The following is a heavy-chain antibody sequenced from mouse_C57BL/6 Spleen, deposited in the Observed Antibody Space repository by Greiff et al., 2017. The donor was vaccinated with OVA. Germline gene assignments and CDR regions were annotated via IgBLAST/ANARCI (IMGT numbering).Heavy chain of an antibody. CDR3: AREGGDGNFDY. V-gene: IGHV5-4*01. CDR1: GFTFSSYA. Sequence: EVKLVESGGGLVKPGGSLKLSCAASGFTFSSYAMSWVRQTPEKRLEWVATISDGGSYTYYPDNVKGRFTISRDNAKNNLYLQMSHLKSEDTAMYYCAREGGDGNFDYWGQGTTLTVSS. D-gene: IGHD3-3*01. J-gene: IGHJ2*01. CDR2: ISDGGSYT.